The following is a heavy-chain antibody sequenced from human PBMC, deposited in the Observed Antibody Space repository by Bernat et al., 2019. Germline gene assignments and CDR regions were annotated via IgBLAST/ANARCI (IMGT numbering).Heavy chain of an antibody. CDR3: ANSKQQFFDY. CDR2: IGTSGANT. Sequence: EVQLLESGGGLVQPGGSLRLSCAASGFTFSSYALSWIRQAPGRGLEWVSAIGTSGANTYYPDSVKGRFTISRDNSKNTLYLQMNSLRAEDTAIYYCANSKQQFFDYWGQGTLVTVSS. D-gene: IGHD6-13*01. CDR1: GFTFSSYA. V-gene: IGHV3-23*01. J-gene: IGHJ4*02.